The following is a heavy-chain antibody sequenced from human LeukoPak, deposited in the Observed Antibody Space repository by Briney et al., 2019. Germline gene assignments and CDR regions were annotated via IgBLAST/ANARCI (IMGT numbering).Heavy chain of an antibody. J-gene: IGHJ6*03. Sequence: LTGGSLRLSCAASGFTFSSYGMHWVRQAPGKGLEWVAFIRYDGSNKYYADSVKGRFTISRDNSKNTLYLQMNSLRAEDTAVYYCAKDGIVLMVYAAGYMDVWGKGTTVTVSS. V-gene: IGHV3-30*02. D-gene: IGHD2-8*01. CDR2: IRYDGSNK. CDR1: GFTFSSYG. CDR3: AKDGIVLMVYAAGYMDV.